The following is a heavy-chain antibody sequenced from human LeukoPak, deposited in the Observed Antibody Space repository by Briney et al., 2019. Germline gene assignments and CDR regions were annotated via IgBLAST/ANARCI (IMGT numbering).Heavy chain of an antibody. Sequence: PSETLSLTCAVSDYSISSGYYWGWIRPPPGEGLEWIGSIYHSGSTYYNPSLKSRVTISVDTSKNQFSLKLSSVTAADTAVYYCASLWFGEPSSFDYWGQGTLVTVSS. J-gene: IGHJ4*02. D-gene: IGHD3-10*01. CDR2: IYHSGST. V-gene: IGHV4-38-2*01. CDR3: ASLWFGEPSSFDY. CDR1: DYSISSGYY.